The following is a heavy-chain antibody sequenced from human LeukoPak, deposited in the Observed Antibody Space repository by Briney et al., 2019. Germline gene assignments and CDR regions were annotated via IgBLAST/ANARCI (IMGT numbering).Heavy chain of an antibody. CDR1: GSSMSSDYY. Sequence: PSETLSLTCTVSGSSMSSDYYWSWIRQPPGKGLEWIGYIYYSGSTNYNPSLKSRVTIPVDTSKNQFSLKLGSVTAADTAVYYCARDHSGSYFWYFDYWGQGTLVTVSS. J-gene: IGHJ4*02. CDR2: IYYSGST. V-gene: IGHV4-61*01. CDR3: ARDHSGSYFWYFDY. D-gene: IGHD1-26*01.